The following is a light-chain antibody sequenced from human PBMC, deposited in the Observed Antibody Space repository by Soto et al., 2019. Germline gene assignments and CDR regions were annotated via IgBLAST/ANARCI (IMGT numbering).Light chain of an antibody. CDR3: ASYKTSSTYV. V-gene: IGLV2-14*01. CDR2: DVS. CDR1: SSDVGGYSY. Sequence: SELNQPAYVSGSPVQSIAISYTGTSSDVGGYSYVSWYQQQPGKAPKLVISDVSNRPSGVSDRFSGSKSGNTASLTISGLQTEDEDDYYCASYKTSSTYVFGTGTEVTVL. J-gene: IGLJ1*01.